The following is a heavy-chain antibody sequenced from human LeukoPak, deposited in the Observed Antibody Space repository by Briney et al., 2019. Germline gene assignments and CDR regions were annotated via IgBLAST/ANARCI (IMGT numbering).Heavy chain of an antibody. CDR2: IGASGGST. CDR3: AKAEGYDILTGLDY. D-gene: IGHD3-9*01. J-gene: IGHJ4*02. Sequence: SGGSLRLSCATSGFTFSSYAMSWVRQAPGKGLEWVSGIGASGGSTYYADSVKGRFTISRDNSKSTLYLQMNSLRTEDTAVYYCAKAEGYDILTGLDYWGQGTLVTVSS. CDR1: GFTFSSYA. V-gene: IGHV3-23*01.